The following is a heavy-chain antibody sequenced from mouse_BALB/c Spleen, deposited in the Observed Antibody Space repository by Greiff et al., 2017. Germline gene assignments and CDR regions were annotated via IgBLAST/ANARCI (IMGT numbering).Heavy chain of an antibody. CDR3: ARAGYYYGSEAWFAY. D-gene: IGHD1-1*01. CDR2: INPSTGYT. V-gene: IGHV1-7*01. Sequence: VQLQQSGAELAKPGASVKMSCKASGYTFTSYWMHWVKQRPGQGLEWIGYINPSTGYTEYNQKFKDKATLTADKSSSTAYMQLSSLTSEDSAVYYCARAGYYYGSEAWFAYWGQGTLVTVSA. J-gene: IGHJ3*01. CDR1: GYTFTSYW.